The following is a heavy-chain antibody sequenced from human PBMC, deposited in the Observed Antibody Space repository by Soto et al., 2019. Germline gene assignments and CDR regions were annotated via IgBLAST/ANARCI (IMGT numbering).Heavy chain of an antibody. D-gene: IGHD3-3*01. CDR3: ARIPYYDFWSGSFMDV. V-gene: IGHV4-61*01. CDR1: GGSVSTGSYY. J-gene: IGHJ6*02. CDR2: IYYSGST. Sequence: SETLSLTCTVSGGSVSTGSYYWSWIRQPPGKGLEWIGYIYYSGSTNYNPSLKSRVTISVDTSKNQFSLKLSSVTAADTAVYYCARIPYYDFWSGSFMDVWGQGNTVSV.